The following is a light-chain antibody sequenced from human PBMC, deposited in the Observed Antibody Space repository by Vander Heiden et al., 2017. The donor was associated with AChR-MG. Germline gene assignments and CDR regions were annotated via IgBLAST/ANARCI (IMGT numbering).Light chain of an antibody. V-gene: IGLV2-14*03. CDR1: SSDVGTYNY. Sequence: QSALPQPASVSGSPGPSITISCTGTSSDVGTYNYVSWYQQHPGKAPKRMIYDVSNRPSGVSNRFSGSKSGNTASLTISGLQAEDVADYFCSSYTPTSTLVFGGGTKLTVL. J-gene: IGLJ3*02. CDR2: DVS. CDR3: SSYTPTSTLV.